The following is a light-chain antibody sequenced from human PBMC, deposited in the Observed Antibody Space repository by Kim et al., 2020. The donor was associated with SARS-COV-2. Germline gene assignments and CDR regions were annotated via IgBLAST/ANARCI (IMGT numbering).Light chain of an antibody. CDR1: SSNIGNNY. V-gene: IGLV1-51*01. CDR3: GTWDSSLSAMV. CDR2: DNN. J-gene: IGLJ2*01. Sequence: GQKVTISCSGSSSNIGNNYVSWYQQLPGTAPKRLIYDNNKRPSVIPDRFSGSKSGTSATLGITGLQTGDEADYYCGTWDSSLSAMVFGGGTKLTVL.